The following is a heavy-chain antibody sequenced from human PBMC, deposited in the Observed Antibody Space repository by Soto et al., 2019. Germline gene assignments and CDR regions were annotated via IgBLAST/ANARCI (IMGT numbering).Heavy chain of an antibody. Sequence: GASVKVSCKASGYTFTSYAMHWVRQAPGQRLEWMGWINAGNGNTKYSQKFQGRVTITRDTSASTAYMELSSLRSEDTAVYYCARDQNVLRFLEWPQPLDYWGQGTLVTVSS. CDR2: INAGNGNT. J-gene: IGHJ4*02. CDR3: ARDQNVLRFLEWPQPLDY. D-gene: IGHD3-3*01. V-gene: IGHV1-3*01. CDR1: GYTFTSYA.